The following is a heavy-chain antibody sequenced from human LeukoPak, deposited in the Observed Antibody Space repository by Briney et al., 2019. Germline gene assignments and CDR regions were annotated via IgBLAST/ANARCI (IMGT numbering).Heavy chain of an antibody. Sequence: GGSLRLSCAASGFTVSSNYMSWVRQAPGKGLEWVSVIYSGGSTYYADSVKGRFTISRDNSKNTLYLQMNSLNAEDTAVYYCAREAQYYYDSSGYWYYFDYWGQGTLVTVSS. D-gene: IGHD3-22*01. CDR1: GFTVSSNY. CDR2: IYSGGST. CDR3: AREAQYYYDSSGYWYYFDY. V-gene: IGHV3-66*01. J-gene: IGHJ4*02.